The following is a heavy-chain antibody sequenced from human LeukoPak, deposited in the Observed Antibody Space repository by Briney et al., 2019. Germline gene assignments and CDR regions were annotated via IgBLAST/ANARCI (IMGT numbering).Heavy chain of an antibody. CDR2: INSDGSST. J-gene: IGHJ4*02. CDR3: ARDRALNYYDSSGTGDY. D-gene: IGHD3-22*01. V-gene: IGHV3-74*01. Sequence: GGSLRLSCAASGFTFSSYWMHWVRQAPGKGLVWVSRINSDGSSTSYADSVKGRFTISRDNAKNTLYLQMNSLRAEDTAVYYCARDRALNYYDSSGTGDYWGQGTLVTVSS. CDR1: GFTFSSYW.